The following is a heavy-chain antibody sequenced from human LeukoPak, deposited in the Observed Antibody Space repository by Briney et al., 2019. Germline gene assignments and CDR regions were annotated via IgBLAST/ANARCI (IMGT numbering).Heavy chain of an antibody. J-gene: IGHJ6*02. Sequence: ASAKVSCKASGYTFTGYYMHWVRQAPGQGLEWMGWINPNSGGTNYAQKFQGWVTMTRDTSISTAYMELSRLRSDDTAVYYCARDPGYCSSTSCLTHYYGMDVWGQGTTVTVSS. CDR3: ARDPGYCSSTSCLTHYYGMDV. CDR2: INPNSGGT. D-gene: IGHD2-2*01. CDR1: GYTFTGYY. V-gene: IGHV1-2*04.